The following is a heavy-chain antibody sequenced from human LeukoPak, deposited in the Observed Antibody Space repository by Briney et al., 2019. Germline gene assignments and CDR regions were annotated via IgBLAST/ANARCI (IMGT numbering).Heavy chain of an antibody. CDR3: ARVGSSWSDFDY. D-gene: IGHD6-13*01. CDR1: GFTFSSYD. CDR2: IGTAGDT. V-gene: IGHV3-13*01. J-gene: IGHJ4*02. Sequence: GGSLRLSCAASGFTFSSYDMHWVRHATGKGLEWVSAIGTAGDTYYPGSVKGRFTISRENAKNSLYLQMNSLRAGDTAVYYCARVGSSWSDFDYWGQGTLVTVSS.